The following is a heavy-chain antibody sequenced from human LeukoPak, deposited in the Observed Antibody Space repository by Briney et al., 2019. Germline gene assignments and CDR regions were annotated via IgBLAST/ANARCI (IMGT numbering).Heavy chain of an antibody. Sequence: GGTLRLSCAASGFTFSSYGMSWVRQAPGKGLEWVSAISGSGGSTYYADSVKGRFTISRDNSKNTLYLQMNSLRAEDTAVYYCAKEPSLLWFGELLPRNWFDPWGQGTLVTVFS. D-gene: IGHD3-10*01. CDR3: AKEPSLLWFGELLPRNWFDP. V-gene: IGHV3-23*01. CDR1: GFTFSSYG. J-gene: IGHJ5*02. CDR2: ISGSGGST.